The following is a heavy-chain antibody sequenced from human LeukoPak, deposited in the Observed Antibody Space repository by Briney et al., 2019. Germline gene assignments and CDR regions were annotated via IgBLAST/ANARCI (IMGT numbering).Heavy chain of an antibody. D-gene: IGHD1-26*01. Sequence: SETLSLTCTVSGGSVSSSSYYWGWIRQPPGKGLEWIGSIYYSGSTYYNPSLKSRVTISVDTSKTQVSLKLSSVTAADTAVYYCARRELAYYYGMDVWGQGTTVTVSS. V-gene: IGHV4-39*01. J-gene: IGHJ6*02. CDR3: ARRELAYYYGMDV. CDR2: IYYSGST. CDR1: GGSVSSSSYY.